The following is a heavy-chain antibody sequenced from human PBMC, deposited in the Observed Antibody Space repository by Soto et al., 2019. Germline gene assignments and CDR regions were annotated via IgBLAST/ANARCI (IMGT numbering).Heavy chain of an antibody. J-gene: IGHJ5*02. V-gene: IGHV4-34*01. Sequence: QVQLQQWGAGLLKPSETLSLTCAVYGGSFSGYYWSWIRQPPGKGLEWIGEINHSGSTNYNPSLKSRVTISVDTSKNQFSLKLSSVTAADTAVYYCARGRRITMVRGGRRRYNWFDPWGQGTLVTVSS. CDR3: ARGRRITMVRGGRRRYNWFDP. D-gene: IGHD3-10*01. CDR2: INHSGST. CDR1: GGSFSGYY.